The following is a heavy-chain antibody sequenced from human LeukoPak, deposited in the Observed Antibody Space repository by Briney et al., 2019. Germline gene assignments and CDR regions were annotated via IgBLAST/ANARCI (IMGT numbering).Heavy chain of an antibody. V-gene: IGHV3-23*01. Sequence: GGSLRLSCAASGFTFSSYAMSWVRQAPGKGLEWVSAISGSGGSTYYADSVKGRFTISRDNSKNTLYLQMNSLRAEDTAVYYCADQDLGIVGARHWGQGTLVTVSS. J-gene: IGHJ4*02. CDR3: ADQDLGIVGARH. CDR2: ISGSGGST. D-gene: IGHD1-26*01. CDR1: GFTFSSYA.